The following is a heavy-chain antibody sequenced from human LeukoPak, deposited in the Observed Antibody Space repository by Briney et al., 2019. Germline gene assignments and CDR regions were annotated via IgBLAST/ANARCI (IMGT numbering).Heavy chain of an antibody. CDR1: GGTFSSYA. CDR3: ARMTLHNNWFDP. V-gene: IGHV1-69*04. J-gene: IGHJ5*02. Sequence: SVKVSCKASGGTFSSYAISWVRQAPGQGLEWMGRIIPILGIANYAQKFQGRVTITADKSTSTAYMELSSLRSEDTAVYYCARMTLHNNWFDPWGQGTLVTVSS. D-gene: IGHD2-21*02. CDR2: IIPILGIA.